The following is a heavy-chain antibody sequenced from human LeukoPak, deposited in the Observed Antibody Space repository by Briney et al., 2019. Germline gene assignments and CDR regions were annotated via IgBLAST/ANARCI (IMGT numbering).Heavy chain of an antibody. Sequence: GGSLRLSCAASGFTFSNAWMSWVRQAPGKGLEWVGRIKSKTDGGTTDYAAPVKGRFTISRDDSKNTLYLQMNSLKTEDTAVYYCTTGIVYYYDPNDYWGQGTLVTVSS. CDR1: GFTFSNAW. D-gene: IGHD3-22*01. V-gene: IGHV3-15*01. CDR3: TTGIVYYYDPNDY. CDR2: IKSKTDGGTT. J-gene: IGHJ4*02.